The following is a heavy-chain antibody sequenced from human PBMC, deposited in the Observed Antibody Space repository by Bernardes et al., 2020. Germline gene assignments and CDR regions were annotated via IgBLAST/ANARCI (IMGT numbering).Heavy chain of an antibody. D-gene: IGHD6-6*01. CDR1: GFTFSSYW. J-gene: IGHJ4*02. CDR2: INSDGSST. Sequence: GSLRLSCAASGFTFSSYWMHWVRQAPGKGLVWVSRINSDGSSTSYADSVKGRFTISRDNAKNTLYLQMNSLRAEDTAVYYCARVGEQLVHWAFDYWGQGTLVTVSS. CDR3: ARVGEQLVHWAFDY. V-gene: IGHV3-74*01.